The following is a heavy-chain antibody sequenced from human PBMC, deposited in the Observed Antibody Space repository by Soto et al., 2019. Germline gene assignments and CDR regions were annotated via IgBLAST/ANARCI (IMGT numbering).Heavy chain of an antibody. D-gene: IGHD3-22*01. V-gene: IGHV3-9*01. CDR3: VKDSYDGFHRVLTTAEYFFDY. Sequence: SLTLSCTASASPFDVNAMHWVRQGPGRGLAWGSGISWKSRKIVYADSVKGHITIARDDDTKSLYSHMNRLRPEDTALYYSVKDSYDGFHRVLTTAEYFFDYWGHGTLVTVSS. CDR1: ASPFDVNA. CDR2: ISWKSRKI. J-gene: IGHJ4*01.